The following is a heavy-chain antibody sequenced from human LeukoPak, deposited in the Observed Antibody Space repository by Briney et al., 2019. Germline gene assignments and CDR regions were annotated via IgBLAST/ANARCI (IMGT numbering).Heavy chain of an antibody. V-gene: IGHV3-23*01. D-gene: IGHD6-6*01. J-gene: IGHJ4*02. CDR2: ISGSGGST. CDR1: GFTFSSYA. Sequence: GGSLRLSCAASGFTFSSYAMSWVRQAPGKGLEWVSAISGSGGSTYYADSVKGRFTISRDNAKNSLYLQMNSLRAEDTAVYYCARDRSSRTSFDYWGQGTLVTVSS. CDR3: ARDRSSRTSFDY.